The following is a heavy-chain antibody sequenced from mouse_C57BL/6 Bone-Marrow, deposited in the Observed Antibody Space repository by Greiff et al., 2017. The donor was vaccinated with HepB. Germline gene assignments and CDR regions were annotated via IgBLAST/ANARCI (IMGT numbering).Heavy chain of an antibody. Sequence: SGAELARPGASVKLSCKASGYTFTSYGISWVKQRTGQGLEWIGEIYPRSGNTYYNEKFKGKATLTADKSSSTAYMELRSLTSEDSAVYFCARGATVVPYWYFDVWGTGTTVTVSS. CDR2: IYPRSGNT. D-gene: IGHD1-1*01. V-gene: IGHV1-81*01. CDR1: GYTFTSYG. J-gene: IGHJ1*03. CDR3: ARGATVVPYWYFDV.